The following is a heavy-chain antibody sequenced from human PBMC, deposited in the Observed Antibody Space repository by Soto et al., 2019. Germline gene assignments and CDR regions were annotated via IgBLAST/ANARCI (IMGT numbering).Heavy chain of an antibody. Sequence: GASVKVSCKAPGYTFTSYDLNWARQATGQGLEWMGWMNPNSGNTGYAQKFQGRVTMTRNTSISTAYMELSSLRSEDTAVYYCARVAKGWYFDLWGRGTLVTVSS. V-gene: IGHV1-8*01. CDR2: MNPNSGNT. CDR1: GYTFTSYD. J-gene: IGHJ2*01. CDR3: ARVAKGWYFDL.